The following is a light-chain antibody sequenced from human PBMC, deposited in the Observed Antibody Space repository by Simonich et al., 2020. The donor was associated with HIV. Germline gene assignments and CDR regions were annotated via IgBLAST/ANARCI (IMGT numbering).Light chain of an antibody. CDR2: KDN. Sequence: SYELTQPSSVSVSSGQTARITCSGNILAKKYARWFQQKPGQAPGLVIYKDNERPSGIPERFSGSSSGTTVTLTISGAQVEDEADYYCYSATDNNRVFGGGTKLTVL. J-gene: IGLJ3*02. CDR1: ILAKKY. CDR3: YSATDNNRV. V-gene: IGLV3-27*01.